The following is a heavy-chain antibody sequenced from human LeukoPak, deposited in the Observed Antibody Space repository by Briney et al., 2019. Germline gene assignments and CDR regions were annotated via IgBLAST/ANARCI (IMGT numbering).Heavy chain of an antibody. CDR2: ISHDGNNK. CDR1: GFPFSDYG. J-gene: IGHJ6*03. Sequence: GGSLRLSCAASGFPFSDYGMYWVRQAPGKGLEWLAVISHDGNNKYYADSVKGRFTISRDNSKNTLYLQMNSLRAEDTAVYYCAKDSVKVTTVRRVPHYMDVWGKGTTVTISS. D-gene: IGHD4-17*01. CDR3: AKDSVKVTTVRRVPHYMDV. V-gene: IGHV3-30*18.